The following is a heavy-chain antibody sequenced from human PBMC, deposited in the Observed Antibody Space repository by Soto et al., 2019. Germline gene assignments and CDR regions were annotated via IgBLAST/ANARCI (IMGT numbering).Heavy chain of an antibody. CDR1: GGSISSYY. Sequence: PSETLSLTCTVSGGSISSYYWIWIRQPPGKGLEWIGYMYNTGSTIYNPSLKSRVTISVDTSKNQFSLKLNSVTAADTAVYYCARDLWGYCGADCYPLDVWGQGTTVTVS. D-gene: IGHD2-21*02. CDR2: MYNTGST. J-gene: IGHJ6*02. V-gene: IGHV4-59*01. CDR3: ARDLWGYCGADCYPLDV.